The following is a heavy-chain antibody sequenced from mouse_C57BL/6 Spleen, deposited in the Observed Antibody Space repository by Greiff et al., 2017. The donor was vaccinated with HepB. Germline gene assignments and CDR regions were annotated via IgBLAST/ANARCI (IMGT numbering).Heavy chain of an antibody. CDR2: IYPGNSDT. V-gene: IGHV1-5*01. CDR1: GYTFTSYW. D-gene: IGHD2-12*01. Sequence: VQLQQSGTVLARPGASVKMSCKTSGYTFTSYWMHWVKQRPGQGLEWIGAIYPGNSDTSYNQKFKGKAKLTAVTSASTANMELSSLRNEDSAVFDFTRFSDDGGASYAMDYWGQGTSVTVSS. J-gene: IGHJ4*01. CDR3: TRFSDDGGASYAMDY.